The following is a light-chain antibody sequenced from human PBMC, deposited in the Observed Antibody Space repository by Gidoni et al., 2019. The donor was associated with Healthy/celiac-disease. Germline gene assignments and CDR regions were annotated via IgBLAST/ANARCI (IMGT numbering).Light chain of an antibody. CDR2: GAS. CDR1: QIVSSY. CDR3: QQYNNWPPSS. Sequence: EIVMTQPPAILSFPPGERATFSCRASQIVSSYLAWYQQKPGQAPRLLIYGASSRATGIPARFSGSGSGTEFTLTISRLQSEDFAVYYCQQYNNWPPSSFGQGTKLEIK. J-gene: IGKJ2*04. V-gene: IGKV3-15*01.